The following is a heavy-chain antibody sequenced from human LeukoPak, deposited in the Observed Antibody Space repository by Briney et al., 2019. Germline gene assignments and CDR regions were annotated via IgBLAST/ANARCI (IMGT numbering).Heavy chain of an antibody. CDR1: GGSISSYY. V-gene: IGHV4-4*07. CDR3: AGSGGSYLVRTLPTYDY. D-gene: IGHD3-16*02. CDR2: IYTSGST. Sequence: SETLSLTCTVSGGSISSYYWSWIRQPAGKGLEWIGRIYTSGSTNYNPSLKSRVTISVDTSKNQFSLKLSSVTAADTAVYYCAGSGGSYLVRTLPTYDYWGQGTLVTVSS. J-gene: IGHJ4*02.